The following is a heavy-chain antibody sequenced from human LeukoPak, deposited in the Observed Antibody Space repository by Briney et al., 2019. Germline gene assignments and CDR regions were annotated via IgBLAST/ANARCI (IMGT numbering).Heavy chain of an antibody. J-gene: IGHJ5*02. CDR3: ARLGYCSGGSCYSYWFDP. Sequence: SETLSLTCTVSGGSISSYYWSWIRQPPGKGLEWIGYIYHSGSTYYNPSLKSRVTISVDRSKNQFSLKLSSVTAADTAVYYCARLGYCSGGSCYSYWFDPWGQGTLVTVSS. CDR2: IYHSGST. D-gene: IGHD2-15*01. V-gene: IGHV4-59*12. CDR1: GGSISSYY.